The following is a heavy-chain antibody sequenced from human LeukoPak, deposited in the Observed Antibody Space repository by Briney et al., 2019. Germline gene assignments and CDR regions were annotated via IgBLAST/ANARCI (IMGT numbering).Heavy chain of an antibody. CDR1: GYTFTSYD. V-gene: IGHV1-8*01. J-gene: IGHJ4*02. D-gene: IGHD3-10*01. Sequence: ASVKVSCKASGYTFTSYDINWVRQATGQGLEWMGWMNPNSGNTGYAQKFQGRVTMTRNTSISTAYMELSSLRSEDTAVYYCARAQRRITMVRGVTGYYFDYWGQGTLVTVSS. CDR3: ARAQRRITMVRGVTGYYFDY. CDR2: MNPNSGNT.